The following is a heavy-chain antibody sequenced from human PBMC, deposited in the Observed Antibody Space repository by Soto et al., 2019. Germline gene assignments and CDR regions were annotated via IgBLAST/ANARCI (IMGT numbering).Heavy chain of an antibody. D-gene: IGHD6-6*01. CDR1: GGTFSSYT. CDR3: ARGGYSSSYGQYYFDY. V-gene: IGHV1-69*02. Sequence: SVKVSCKASGGTFSSYTISWVRQAPGQGLEWMGRIIPILGIANYAQKFQGRVTITADKSTSTAYMELSSLRSEDTAVYYCARGGYSSSYGQYYFDYWGQGTLVTVSS. CDR2: IIPILGIA. J-gene: IGHJ4*02.